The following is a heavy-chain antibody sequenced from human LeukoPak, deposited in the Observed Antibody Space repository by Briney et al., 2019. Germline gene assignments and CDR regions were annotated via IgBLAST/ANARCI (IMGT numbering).Heavy chain of an antibody. D-gene: IGHD3-22*01. CDR2: ISGSGGST. V-gene: IGHV3-23*01. J-gene: IGHJ5*02. Sequence: PGGSLRLSCAASGFTFSSYAMRWVRQAPGKRLEWVSAISGSGGSTYYADSVKGRFTISRDNSKNTLYLQMNSLRAEDTAVYYCAKDRSWDSSGYYYARVYNWFDPWGQGTLVTVSS. CDR3: AKDRSWDSSGYYYARVYNWFDP. CDR1: GFTFSSYA.